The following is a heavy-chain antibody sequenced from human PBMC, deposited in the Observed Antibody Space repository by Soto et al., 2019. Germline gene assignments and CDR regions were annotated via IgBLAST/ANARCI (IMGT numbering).Heavy chain of an antibody. Sequence: SXSLSCAASGFTFSSYSMNLVRQAPGKGLEWVSSISSSSSYIYYADSVKGRFTISRDNAKNSLYLQMNSLRAEDTAVYYCASESGEASFDIWGQGTMVTVSS. J-gene: IGHJ3*02. CDR2: ISSSSSYI. CDR1: GFTFSSYS. D-gene: IGHD4-17*01. V-gene: IGHV3-21*01. CDR3: ASESGEASFDI.